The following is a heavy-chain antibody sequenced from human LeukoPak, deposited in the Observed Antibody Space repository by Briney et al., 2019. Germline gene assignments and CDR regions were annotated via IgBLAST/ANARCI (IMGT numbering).Heavy chain of an antibody. J-gene: IGHJ4*02. CDR2: IYYSGST. Sequence: SETLSLTCTVSGGSISSYYWSWIRQPPGKGLEWIGYIYYSGSTNYNPSLKSRVTISVDTSKNQFSLKLSSVTAADTAVYYCARASEMDHYFDYWGQGTLVTVS. CDR3: ARASEMDHYFDY. V-gene: IGHV4-59*01. CDR1: GGSISSYY. D-gene: IGHD5-24*01.